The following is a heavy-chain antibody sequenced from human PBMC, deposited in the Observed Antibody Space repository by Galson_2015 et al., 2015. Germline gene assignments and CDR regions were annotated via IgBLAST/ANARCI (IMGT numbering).Heavy chain of an antibody. CDR1: GYTFTSYY. D-gene: IGHD3/OR15-3a*01. CDR3: ARWTGRPPYYYYGMDV. J-gene: IGHJ6*02. Sequence: SVKVSCKASGYTFTSYYMHWVRQAPGQGLEWMGIINPSGGSTSYAQKFQGRVTMTRDTSTSTVYMELSSLRSEDTAVYYCARWTGRPPYYYYGMDVWGQGTTVTVSS. CDR2: INPSGGST. V-gene: IGHV1-46*03.